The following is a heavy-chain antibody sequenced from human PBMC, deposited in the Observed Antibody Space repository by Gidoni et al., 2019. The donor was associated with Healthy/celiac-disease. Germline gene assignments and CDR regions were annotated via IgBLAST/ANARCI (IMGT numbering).Heavy chain of an antibody. Sequence: QVQLVESGGGVVQPGRSLRLSCAASGFTFSSYGMHWVRQAPGKGLEWVAVISYDGSNKYYADSVKGRFTISRDNSKNTLYLQMNSLRAEDTAVYYCAKVQNYYDSSGYPDYFDYWGQGTLVTVSS. CDR2: ISYDGSNK. CDR3: AKVQNYYDSSGYPDYFDY. D-gene: IGHD3-22*01. J-gene: IGHJ4*02. CDR1: GFTFSSYG. V-gene: IGHV3-30*18.